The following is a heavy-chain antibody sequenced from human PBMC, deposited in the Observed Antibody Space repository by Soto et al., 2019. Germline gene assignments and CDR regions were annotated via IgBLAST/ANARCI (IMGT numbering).Heavy chain of an antibody. CDR2: ISKDGSVK. CDR3: TGEVASGY. D-gene: IGHD2-8*02. Sequence: QVPLGESGGGVVQPGRSLRLSCAASGLTFSTYGMHWVRQAPGKGLEWVAVISKDGSVKYYADSVKGRFTISRDNSKNTLYLQMNSLGAEDTADYYCTGEVASGYWGQGTLVTVSS. J-gene: IGHJ4*02. CDR1: GLTFSTYG. V-gene: IGHV3-30*03.